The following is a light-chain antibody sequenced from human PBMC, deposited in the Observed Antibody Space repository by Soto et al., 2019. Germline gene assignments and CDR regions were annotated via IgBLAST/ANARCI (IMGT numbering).Light chain of an antibody. CDR2: WAS. V-gene: IGKV4-1*01. CDR3: QQYYSTPLT. CDR1: QSVLYTSNNKNY. Sequence: DIVMTQSPDSLAVSLGERATINCKSSQSVLYTSNNKNYLAWYQQKPGQPPKLLIYWASTREFGVPDRFIGSGSGTDFTLTISSLQAEDVAVYYCQQYYSTPLTFGPGTKVDIK. J-gene: IGKJ3*01.